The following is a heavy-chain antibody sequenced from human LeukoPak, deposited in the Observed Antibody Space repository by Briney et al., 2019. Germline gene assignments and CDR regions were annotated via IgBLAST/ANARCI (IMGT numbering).Heavy chain of an antibody. CDR2: ISSSGSTI. V-gene: IGHV3-48*03. Sequence: GGSLRLSCAASGFTFSSYEMNWVRQAPGKGLEWVSYISSSGSTIYYADSVKGRFTISRDNAKNSLYLQMNSLRAEDTAVYYCAKDRYYGSGSYLYYYYYYMDVWGKGTTVTVSS. J-gene: IGHJ6*03. CDR1: GFTFSSYE. CDR3: AKDRYYGSGSYLYYYYYYMDV. D-gene: IGHD3-10*01.